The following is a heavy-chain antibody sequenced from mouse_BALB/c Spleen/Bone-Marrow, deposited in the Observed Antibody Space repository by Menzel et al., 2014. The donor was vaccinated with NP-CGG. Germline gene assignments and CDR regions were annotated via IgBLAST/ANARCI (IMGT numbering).Heavy chain of an antibody. Sequence: VKLMESGAELVRPGTSVKVSCKASGYAFTNYLIEWVKQRPGQGLEWIGVINPGSGGTNYNEKFKSKATLTADKSSSTAYMQLSSLTSDDSAVYFCARELLYGNYSDYWGQGTTLTVSS. J-gene: IGHJ2*01. CDR1: GYAFTNYL. CDR3: ARELLYGNYSDY. D-gene: IGHD2-1*01. CDR2: INPGSGGT. V-gene: IGHV1-54*01.